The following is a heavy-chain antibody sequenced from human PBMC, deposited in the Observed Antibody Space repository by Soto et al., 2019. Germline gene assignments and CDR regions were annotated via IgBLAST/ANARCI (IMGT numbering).Heavy chain of an antibody. CDR1: GGSISSSSYY. V-gene: IGHV4-39*01. Sequence: QLQLQESGPGLVKPSETLSLTCTVSGGSISSSSYYWGWIRQPPGKGLEWIGSIYYSGSTYYNPSLKRRVTISVDTSKNQVSLKLSSVTAAEPAVYYCARHRVATITNLDYWGQGTLVTVSS. D-gene: IGHD5-12*01. CDR3: ARHRVATITNLDY. J-gene: IGHJ4*02. CDR2: IYYSGST.